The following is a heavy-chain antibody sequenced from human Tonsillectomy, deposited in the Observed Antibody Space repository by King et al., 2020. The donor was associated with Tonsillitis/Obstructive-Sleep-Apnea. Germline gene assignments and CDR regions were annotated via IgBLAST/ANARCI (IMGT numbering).Heavy chain of an antibody. D-gene: IGHD5-12*01. J-gene: IGHJ4*02. CDR2: ISWDGGST. CDR3: AKDSTPHSGYDSLIDY. CDR1: GFTFDDYT. V-gene: IGHV3-43*01. Sequence: VQLVESGGVVVQPGGSLRLSCAASGFTFDDYTMHWVRQAPGKGLEWVSLISWDGGSTYYADSVKGRFTISRDNSKNSLYLQMNSLRTEDTALYYCAKDSTPHSGYDSLIDYWGQGTLVTVSS.